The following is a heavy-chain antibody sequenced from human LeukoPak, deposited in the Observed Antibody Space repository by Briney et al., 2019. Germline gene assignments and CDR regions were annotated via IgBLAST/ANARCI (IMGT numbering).Heavy chain of an antibody. CDR1: GGSFSGYY. V-gene: IGHV4-34*01. D-gene: IGHD4-23*01. CDR3: ARDLGHGGDSDY. J-gene: IGHJ4*02. CDR2: INHSGST. Sequence: SETLSLTCAVYGGSFSGYYWSWIRQPPGKGLEWIGEINHSGSTNYNPSLKSRVTISVDTSKNQFSLKLSSVTAADTAVYYCARDLGHGGDSDYWGQGTLVIVSS.